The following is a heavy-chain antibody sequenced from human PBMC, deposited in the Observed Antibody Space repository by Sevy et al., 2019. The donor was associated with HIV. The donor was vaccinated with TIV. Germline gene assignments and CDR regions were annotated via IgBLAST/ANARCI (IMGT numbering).Heavy chain of an antibody. J-gene: IGHJ4*02. Sequence: GGSLRLSCAASRFTFSNAWMSWVRQAPGKGLEWVGRIRGKIYDGTIDYAAPVKGRVSISRDDSKNTLYLQMNSMKTEDAAVYYCTTASWSQEDYYNYWGQGTLVTVSS. V-gene: IGHV3-15*01. CDR2: IRGKIYDGTI. D-gene: IGHD6-13*01. CDR3: TTASWSQEDYYNY. CDR1: RFTFSNAW.